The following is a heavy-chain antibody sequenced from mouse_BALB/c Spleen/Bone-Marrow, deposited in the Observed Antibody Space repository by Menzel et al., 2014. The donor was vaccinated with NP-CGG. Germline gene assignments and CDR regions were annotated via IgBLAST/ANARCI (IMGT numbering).Heavy chain of an antibody. J-gene: IGHJ2*01. D-gene: IGHD2-14*01. CDR1: GYTFSSFW. CDR2: ILPGSDST. Sequence: VQLQQSGAELMKPGASVKISCKATGYTFSSFWIEWVKQRPGHGLEWIGEILPGSDSTNYNEEFKGKATFTADTSSNTAYMQLSSLTSEDSAVYYCARGDRYDVRFDYWGQGTTLTVSS. CDR3: ARGDRYDVRFDY. V-gene: IGHV1-9*01.